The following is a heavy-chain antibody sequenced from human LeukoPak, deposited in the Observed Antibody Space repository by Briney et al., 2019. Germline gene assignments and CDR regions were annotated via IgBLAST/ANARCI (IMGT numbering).Heavy chain of an antibody. CDR1: GYTFTDYH. V-gene: IGHV1-2*02. CDR2: INPNNGDT. Sequence: ASVKVSCKASGYTFTDYHINWVRQAPGQGLEWMGWINPNNGDTKYAQKFQGRVTMTRDTPISTAYLDLSRLTSDDTAVYYCARGDYSNGYPYRIDSWGQGTLVTVSS. J-gene: IGHJ4*02. D-gene: IGHD3-3*01. CDR3: ARGDYSNGYPYRIDS.